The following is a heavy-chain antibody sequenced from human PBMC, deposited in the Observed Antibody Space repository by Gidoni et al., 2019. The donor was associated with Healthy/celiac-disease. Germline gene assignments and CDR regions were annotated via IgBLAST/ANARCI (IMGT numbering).Heavy chain of an antibody. CDR3: AKENRRYFDWSDYYYYGMDV. Sequence: EVQLVESGGGLVKPGGSLRLSCAASGVTFSSYSMNWVRQAPGKGLEWVASISSSNNYVYYTDSVKGRFTISRDNAKNSLYLQMNSLRAEDTAVYYCAKENRRYFDWSDYYYYGMDVWGQGTTVTVSS. V-gene: IGHV3-21*01. CDR1: GVTFSSYS. CDR2: ISSSNNYV. J-gene: IGHJ6*02. D-gene: IGHD3-9*01.